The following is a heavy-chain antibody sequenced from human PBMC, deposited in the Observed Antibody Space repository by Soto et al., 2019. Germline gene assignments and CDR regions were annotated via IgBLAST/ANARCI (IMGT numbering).Heavy chain of an antibody. Sequence: SETLSLTCSVSGASVTRSSYYWAWLRQPQGKGREWIASIHCHSRSTYYDVSVRGRVLMYVDSSKNHFSLNRSSVTAAATSVYCWARPGDAYGLVVWREGTTVTV. CDR2: IHCHSRST. V-gene: IGHV4-39*01. CDR3: ARPGDAYGLVV. J-gene: IGHJ6*02. D-gene: IGHD2-21*02. CDR1: GASVTRSSYY.